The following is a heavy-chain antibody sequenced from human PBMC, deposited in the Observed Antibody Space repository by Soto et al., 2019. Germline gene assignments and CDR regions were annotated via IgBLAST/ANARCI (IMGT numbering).Heavy chain of an antibody. CDR1: GGSISSSSYY. D-gene: IGHD2-15*01. Sequence: SETLSLTCTVSGGSISSSSYYWGWIRQPPGKGLEWIGSIYYSGSTYYNPSLKSRVTISVDTSKNQFSLKLSSVTAADTAVYYCAREYCSGGSCYPLEPWGQGTLVTVSS. J-gene: IGHJ4*02. CDR3: AREYCSGGSCYPLEP. CDR2: IYYSGST. V-gene: IGHV4-39*02.